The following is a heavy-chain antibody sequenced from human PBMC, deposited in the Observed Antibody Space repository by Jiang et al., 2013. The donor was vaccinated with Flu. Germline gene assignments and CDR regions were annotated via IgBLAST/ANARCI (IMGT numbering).Heavy chain of an antibody. CDR2: ISPYNGHT. Sequence: GAEVKKPGASVKVSCKASGYTFGNYGVNWVRQAPGQGLEWMGWISPYNGHTNYAQNLQGRVTMTTDTSTSTAYMELRSLRSDDTAVYYCTRVSGGAPVYYFDYWGQGARGHRLL. CDR1: GYTFGNYG. J-gene: IGHJ4*02. CDR3: TRVSGGAPVYYFDY. D-gene: IGHD2-8*02. V-gene: IGHV1-18*01.